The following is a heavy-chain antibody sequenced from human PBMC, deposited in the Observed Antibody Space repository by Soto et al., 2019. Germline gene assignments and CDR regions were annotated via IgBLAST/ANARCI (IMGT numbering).Heavy chain of an antibody. CDR2: IGGSGGST. CDR1: GFTFSNYA. V-gene: IGHV3-23*01. J-gene: IGHJ3*02. Sequence: VPLLESGGGLVQPGGSLRLSCAASGFTFSNYAMSWVRQAPGKGLEWVSAIGGSGGSTYYADSVKGRFTISRDNSKNTLYLQVNSLRAEDTAVYYCAKSYYDFWSGYPAFDIWGQGTMVTVSS. D-gene: IGHD3-3*01. CDR3: AKSYYDFWSGYPAFDI.